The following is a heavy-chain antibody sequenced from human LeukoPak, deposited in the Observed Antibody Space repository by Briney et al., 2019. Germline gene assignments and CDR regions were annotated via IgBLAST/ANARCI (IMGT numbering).Heavy chain of an antibody. Sequence: GGSLRLSCAASGFTFSTYWMHWVRQAPGKGLVWVSRIYSDGSGTIYADSVKGRFTISRDNAENTLYLQMNSLRAEDTAVYYCARDRNYVPDYWGQGTLVTVSS. CDR1: GFTFSTYW. CDR2: IYSDGSGT. J-gene: IGHJ4*02. V-gene: IGHV3-74*01. CDR3: ARDRNYVPDY. D-gene: IGHD3-10*02.